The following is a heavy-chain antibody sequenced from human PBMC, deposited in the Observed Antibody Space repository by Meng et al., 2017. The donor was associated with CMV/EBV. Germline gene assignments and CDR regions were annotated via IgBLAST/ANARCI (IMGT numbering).Heavy chain of an antibody. Sequence: QIQLVQSGAEVKKPGSSVKVCCKASGGTFSSYSISWVRQAPGQGLEWMGAITPLFGTSTYAEKFQGRVMITADESTSTAYMELSSLKSDDTAVYYCAREKIISRFAYFHHWGQGTLVTVSS. CDR2: ITPLFGTS. J-gene: IGHJ1*01. D-gene: IGHD3-10*01. CDR1: GGTFSSYS. CDR3: AREKIISRFAYFHH. V-gene: IGHV1-69*01.